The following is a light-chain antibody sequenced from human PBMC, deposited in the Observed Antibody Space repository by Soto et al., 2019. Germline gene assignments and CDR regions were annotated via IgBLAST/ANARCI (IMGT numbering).Light chain of an antibody. CDR2: GAS. V-gene: IGKV3-20*01. CDR1: QSVSSSY. CDR3: QQYGGSPLYT. J-gene: IGKJ2*01. Sequence: EIVLTQSPGTLVLSPGERATVSCRASQSVSSSYLAWYQQKLGQAPRLLIYGASTRATGIPDRFSGSGSGTDFTPTISRLEPEDFAVYYCQQYGGSPLYTFGQGTKLEIK.